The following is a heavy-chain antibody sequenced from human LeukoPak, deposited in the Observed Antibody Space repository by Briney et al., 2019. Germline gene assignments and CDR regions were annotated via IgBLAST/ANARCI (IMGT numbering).Heavy chain of an antibody. V-gene: IGHV4-34*01. Sequence: RTSETLSLTCAVYGGSFSGYYWSWIRQPPGKGLEWIGEINRSGSTNYNPSLKSRVTISVDTSKNQFSLKLSSVTAADTAVYYCARGGLRYFDWLSSYYLDYWGQGTLVTVSS. D-gene: IGHD3-9*01. CDR1: GGSFSGYY. CDR2: INRSGST. CDR3: ARGGLRYFDWLSSYYLDY. J-gene: IGHJ4*02.